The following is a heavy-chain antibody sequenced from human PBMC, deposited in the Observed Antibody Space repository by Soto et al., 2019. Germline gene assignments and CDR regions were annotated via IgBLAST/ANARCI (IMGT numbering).Heavy chain of an antibody. CDR2: IIPIFGTA. CDR3: AGDPGYYDILTVKNGMDV. CDR1: GGTFSSYA. V-gene: IGHV1-69*12. Sequence: QVQLVQSGAEVKKPGSSGKVSCKASGGTFSSYAISWVRQAPGQGLEWMGGIIPIFGTANYAQTFQGRVTITADEATRTAYMELSSLRSEDTAVYYCAGDPGYYDILTVKNGMDVWGQGTTVTVSS. J-gene: IGHJ6*02. D-gene: IGHD3-9*01.